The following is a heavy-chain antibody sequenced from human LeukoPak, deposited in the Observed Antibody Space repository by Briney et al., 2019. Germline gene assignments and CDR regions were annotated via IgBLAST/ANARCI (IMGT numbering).Heavy chain of an antibody. J-gene: IGHJ4*02. CDR3: ARDPATSYYLDY. CDR2: IDPKSGGT. CDR1: GYTFTAYY. V-gene: IGHV1-2*02. Sequence: ASVKVSCKASGYTFTAYYLHWVRQAPGQGLEWMGWIDPKSGGTKIAQKFQGRVTMTRDTSMSTVYMELYSLTSDDTAVYSCARDPATSYYLDYWGQGTLVTVSS.